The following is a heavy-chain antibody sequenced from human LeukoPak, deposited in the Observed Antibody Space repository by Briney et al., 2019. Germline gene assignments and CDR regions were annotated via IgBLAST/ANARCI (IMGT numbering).Heavy chain of an antibody. CDR3: AKGGAVVLSPCDY. V-gene: IGHV3-23*01. J-gene: IGHJ4*02. CDR1: GFTFSSYA. D-gene: IGHD2/OR15-2a*01. Sequence: GGSLRLSCAASGFTFSSYAMIWVRQAPGMGLEWVSVISSSGESTYYADSLKGRFTISRDNSKNTLSLQMNSLRAEDTALYYCAKGGAVVLSPCDYWGQGTLVTVSS. CDR2: ISSSGEST.